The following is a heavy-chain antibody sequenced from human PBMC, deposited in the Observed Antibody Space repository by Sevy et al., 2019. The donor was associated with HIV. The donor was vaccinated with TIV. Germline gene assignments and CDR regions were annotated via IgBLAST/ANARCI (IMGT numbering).Heavy chain of an antibody. D-gene: IGHD2-2*01. Sequence: GGSLRLSCAASGFTFSGSAMHWVRQASGKGLEWVGRIRSKANSYATAHAASVKGRFTISRDDSKNTAYLQMNSLKTEDTAVYYCSAPAAGADYWGQGTLVTVSS. V-gene: IGHV3-73*01. CDR1: GFTFSGSA. CDR3: SAPAAGADY. J-gene: IGHJ4*02. CDR2: IRSKANSYAT.